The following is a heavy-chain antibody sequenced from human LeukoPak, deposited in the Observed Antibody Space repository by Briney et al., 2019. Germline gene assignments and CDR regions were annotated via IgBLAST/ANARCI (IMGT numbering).Heavy chain of an antibody. CDR3: AKNSYSSSWDHVDY. Sequence: QPGRSLRLSCAAAGFTFSNYGMHCVRQAPGKGLEWVAVIWYDGRNKEHADSVRGRFTISRDNSKNTLYLQMNSLRAEDSAVYYGAKNSYSSSWDHVDYWGQGTLVTVSS. J-gene: IGHJ4*02. CDR2: IWYDGRNK. CDR1: GFTFSNYG. D-gene: IGHD6-13*01. V-gene: IGHV3-33*06.